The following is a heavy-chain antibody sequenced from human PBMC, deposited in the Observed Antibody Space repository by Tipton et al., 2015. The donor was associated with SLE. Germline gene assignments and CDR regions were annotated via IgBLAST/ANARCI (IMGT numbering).Heavy chain of an antibody. D-gene: IGHD6-13*01. CDR2: IYSGDAT. Sequence: GSLRLSCAASGLTFSSYGMHWVRQAPGQGLEWVSVIYSGDATYYADSVKGRFTISRDSSENTLYLQMNSLRAEGTAVYYCARPGIAAAGTPYYFDYWGQGTLVTVSS. CDR3: ARPGIAAAGTPYYFDY. CDR1: GLTFSSYG. V-gene: IGHV3-53*01. J-gene: IGHJ4*02.